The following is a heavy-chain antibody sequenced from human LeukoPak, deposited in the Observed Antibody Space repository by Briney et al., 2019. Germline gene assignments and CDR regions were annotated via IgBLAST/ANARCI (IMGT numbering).Heavy chain of an antibody. CDR3: ASELSGDVFDY. Sequence: TGGSLRLSCAASGFTFSSYWMSWVRQAPGKGLEWVSYISSSSSTIYYADSVKGRFTISRDNAKNSLYLQMNSLRAEDTAVYYCASELSGDVFDYWGQGTLVTVSS. CDR1: GFTFSSYW. V-gene: IGHV3-48*01. D-gene: IGHD1-26*01. J-gene: IGHJ4*02. CDR2: ISSSSSTI.